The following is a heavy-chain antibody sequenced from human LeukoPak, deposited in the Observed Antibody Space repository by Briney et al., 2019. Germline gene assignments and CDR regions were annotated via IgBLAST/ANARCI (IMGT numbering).Heavy chain of an antibody. CDR1: GGSISSYY. Sequence: PSETLSLTCTVSGGSISSYYWSWIRQPPGKGLKWIGYIYYSGGTNYNPSLKSRVTILLDTSKNQFSLKLSSVTAADTAVYYCARGGYSSIASRYAFDPWGQGTLVSVSS. CDR3: ARGGYSSIASRYAFDP. CDR2: IYYSGGT. D-gene: IGHD6-6*01. J-gene: IGHJ5*02. V-gene: IGHV4-59*01.